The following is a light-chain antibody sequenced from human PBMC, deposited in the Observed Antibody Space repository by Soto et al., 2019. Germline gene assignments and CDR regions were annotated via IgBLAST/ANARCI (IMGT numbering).Light chain of an antibody. CDR1: SSNIGSNY. CDR3: AAWDDSLSGEV. CDR2: RNN. Sequence: QSVLTQPPSASGTPGQRVTISCSGSSSNIGSNYVYWYQQLPGTAPKLLIYRNNQRPSGVPDRFSGSKSGTSASLAISGLRSEDEADSYCAAWDDSLSGEVFGGGTQLTVL. V-gene: IGLV1-47*01. J-gene: IGLJ2*01.